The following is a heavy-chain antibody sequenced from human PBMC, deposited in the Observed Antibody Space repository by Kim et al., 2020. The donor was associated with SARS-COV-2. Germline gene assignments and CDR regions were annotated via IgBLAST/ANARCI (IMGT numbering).Heavy chain of an antibody. V-gene: IGHV4-39*01. CDR1: GGAISSSSHFY. CDR3: TIQGRRGSGWLFEDFRI. CDR2: IYYNGDT. J-gene: IGHJ3*02. Sequence: SETLSLTCTVSGGAISSSSHFYWGWIRQPPGKGLEWIGSIYYNGDTNYNPSLKSRITVSVDTSKNQFSLKLSSVTAADTAVYYCTIQGRRGSGWLFEDFRIWGQGTMVTVSS. D-gene: IGHD3-16*01.